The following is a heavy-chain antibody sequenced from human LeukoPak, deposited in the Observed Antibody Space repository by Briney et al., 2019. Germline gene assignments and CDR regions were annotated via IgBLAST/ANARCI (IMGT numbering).Heavy chain of an antibody. Sequence: PSETLSLTCTVSGGSISSYYWSWIRQPAGKGLEWIGRIYTSGSTNYNPSLKSRVTMSVDTSKNQFSLKLSSVTAADTAVYYCARDRDSSSWYSDAFDIWGQGTMVTVSS. CDR1: GGSISSYY. V-gene: IGHV4-4*07. CDR3: ARDRDSSSWYSDAFDI. D-gene: IGHD6-13*01. J-gene: IGHJ3*02. CDR2: IYTSGST.